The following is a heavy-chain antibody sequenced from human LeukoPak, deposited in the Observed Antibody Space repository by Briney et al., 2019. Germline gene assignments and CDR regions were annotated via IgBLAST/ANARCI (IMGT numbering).Heavy chain of an antibody. CDR3: AMGGRALIDYGVYV. D-gene: IGHD4-17*01. CDR1: GFTFSSYS. Sequence: GGSLRLSCAASGFTFSSYSMNWVRQAPGEGLEWVSSISSSSSCSSYADSDKGRFTISRDNVKNTMYLQIMILQTEGTAVYDWAMGGRALIDYGVYVWGQGTLVTVSS. CDR2: ISSSSSCS. V-gene: IGHV3-21*04. J-gene: IGHJ4*02.